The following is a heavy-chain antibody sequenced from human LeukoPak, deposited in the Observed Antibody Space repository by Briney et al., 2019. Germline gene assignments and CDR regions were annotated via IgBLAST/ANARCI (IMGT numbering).Heavy chain of an antibody. J-gene: IGHJ4*02. D-gene: IGHD3-10*01. CDR1: RFTFSSYA. V-gene: IGHV3-23*01. Sequence: GGSLRLSCAASRFTFSSYAMSWVRQAPGKGLEWVSAISGSGGSTYYADSVKGRFTISRDNSKNTLYLQMNSLRAEDTAVYYCAKVMTRTMVRGVPPSDYWGQGTLVTVSS. CDR2: ISGSGGST. CDR3: AKVMTRTMVRGVPPSDY.